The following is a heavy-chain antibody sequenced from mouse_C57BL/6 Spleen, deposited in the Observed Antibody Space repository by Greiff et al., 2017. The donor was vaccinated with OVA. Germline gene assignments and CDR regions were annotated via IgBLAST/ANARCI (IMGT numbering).Heavy chain of an antibody. Sequence: EVKLMESGGGLVQPGGSMKLSCVASGFTFSNYWMNWVRQSPEQGLEWVAQISLKSDNYATHYAVSVKGRFTISRDDSKSNVYLHMNNLRAEDTGIYYCTGEGYYAMAYWGQGTLVTVSS. J-gene: IGHJ4*01. CDR3: TGEGYYAMAY. CDR1: GFTFSNYW. V-gene: IGHV6-3*01. CDR2: ISLKSDNYAT.